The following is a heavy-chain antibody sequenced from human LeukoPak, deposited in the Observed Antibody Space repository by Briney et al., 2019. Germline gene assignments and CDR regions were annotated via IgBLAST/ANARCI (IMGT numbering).Heavy chain of an antibody. Sequence: SETLSLTCAVYGGSISGYDWSWIRQPPGQGLEWLGEINHSGSTNYNPSLKSRVTISVDTSKNQFSLKLSSVTAADTAVYYCARGYSSSWYNWFDPWGQGTLVTVSS. CDR3: ARGYSSSWYNWFDP. CDR2: INHSGST. V-gene: IGHV4-34*01. CDR1: GGSISGYD. J-gene: IGHJ5*02. D-gene: IGHD6-13*01.